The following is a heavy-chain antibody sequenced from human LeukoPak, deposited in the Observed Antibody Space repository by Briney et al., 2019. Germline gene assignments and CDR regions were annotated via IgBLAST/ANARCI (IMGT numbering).Heavy chain of an antibody. CDR1: GGSISSGGYS. V-gene: IGHV4-30-2*01. J-gene: IGHJ6*02. CDR3: AKDMGYYYGSGSYGDYGMDV. Sequence: PSETLSLTCAVSGGSISSGGYSWSWIRQPPGKGLEWIGYIYHSGSTYYNPSLKSRVTISVDRSKNPFSLKLSSVTAADTAVYYCAKDMGYYYGSGSYGDYGMDVWGQGTTVTVSS. CDR2: IYHSGST. D-gene: IGHD3-10*01.